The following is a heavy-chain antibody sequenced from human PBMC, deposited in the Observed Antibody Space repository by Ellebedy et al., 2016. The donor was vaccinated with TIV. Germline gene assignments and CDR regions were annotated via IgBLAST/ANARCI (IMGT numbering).Heavy chain of an antibody. CDR3: ARRGSYGDYAVQVNSWFDT. CDR1: GFSFRSYW. D-gene: IGHD4-17*01. V-gene: IGHV3-7*01. J-gene: IGHJ5*02. CDR2: IYQDGSDQ. Sequence: GGSLRLSCAASGFSFRSYWMSWVRQAPGKGLEWVANIYQDGSDQYYVDSVKGRFTISRDNANKSLFLQMNSLRVEDTAVYYCARRGSYGDYAVQVNSWFDTWGQGTLVTVSP.